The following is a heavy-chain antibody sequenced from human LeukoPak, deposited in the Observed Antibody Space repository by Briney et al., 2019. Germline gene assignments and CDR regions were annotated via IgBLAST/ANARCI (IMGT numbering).Heavy chain of an antibody. V-gene: IGHV3-23*01. CDR2: IGSSGDIT. Sequence: GSLSLSCAASGFTFSSYAMSWVRQAPGMGLEWVSSIGSSGDITYYADSVKGRFTISRDNSKNTLYLQMNSLRAEDTAVYYCARDIDNGDYVVYWGQGTLVTVSS. J-gene: IGHJ4*02. CDR1: GFTFSSYA. CDR3: ARDIDNGDYVVY. D-gene: IGHD4-17*01.